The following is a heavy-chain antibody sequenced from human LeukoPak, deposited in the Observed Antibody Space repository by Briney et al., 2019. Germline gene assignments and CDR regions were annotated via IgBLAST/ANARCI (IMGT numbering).Heavy chain of an antibody. V-gene: IGHV3-48*01. J-gene: IGHJ4*02. CDR3: ARRPGN. Sequence: GGSLRLSCAASGFTFSSYSMNWVRQAPGKGLEWVSYISSAGSTIYYADSVKGRFTISRDSSKNTLFLQMNDLTVEDTARYYCARRPGNWGQGILVTVSS. CDR1: GFTFSSYS. CDR2: ISSAGSTI. D-gene: IGHD1-14*01.